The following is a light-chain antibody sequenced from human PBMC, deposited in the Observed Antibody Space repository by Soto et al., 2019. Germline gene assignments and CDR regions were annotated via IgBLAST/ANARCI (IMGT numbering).Light chain of an antibody. Sequence: AIQMTQSPSSLSASVGDRVTITCRASQGVRNDLGWYQQKPGKAPKLLIYAASSLQSGVPSRFSGSGSGTDFTLTIDSLQPEDFATYYCQQANNFPWTFGQGTKVDIK. J-gene: IGKJ1*01. CDR3: QQANNFPWT. CDR2: AAS. V-gene: IGKV1-6*01. CDR1: QGVRND.